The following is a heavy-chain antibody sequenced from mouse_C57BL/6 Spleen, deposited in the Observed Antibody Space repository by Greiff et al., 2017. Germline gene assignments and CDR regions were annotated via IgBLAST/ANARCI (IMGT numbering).Heavy chain of an antibody. J-gene: IGHJ3*01. D-gene: IGHD2-3*01. CDR3: ARGVYDGYYAWFAY. V-gene: IGHV1-82*01. CDR1: GYAFSSSW. Sequence: VQLQQSGPELVKPGASVKISCKASGYAFSSSWMNWVKQRPGKGLEWIGRIYPGDGDTNYNGKFKGKATLTADKSSSTAYMQLSSLTSADSAVYFCARGVYDGYYAWFAYWGQGTLVTVSA. CDR2: IYPGDGDT.